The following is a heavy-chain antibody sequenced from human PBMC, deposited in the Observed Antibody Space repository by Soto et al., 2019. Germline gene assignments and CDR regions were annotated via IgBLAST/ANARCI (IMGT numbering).Heavy chain of an antibody. Sequence: EVQLLESGGGLVQPGGSLRLSCAASGFTFSSYAMSWVRQAPGKGLEWVSAISGSGGSTYYADSVKGRFTISRDNSKNALYLQMNSLRAEDTAVYYCAKIGSYYDFWSGYYGRGDAFDIWGQGTMVTVSS. CDR3: AKIGSYYDFWSGYYGRGDAFDI. CDR2: ISGSGGST. D-gene: IGHD3-3*01. V-gene: IGHV3-23*01. J-gene: IGHJ3*02. CDR1: GFTFSSYA.